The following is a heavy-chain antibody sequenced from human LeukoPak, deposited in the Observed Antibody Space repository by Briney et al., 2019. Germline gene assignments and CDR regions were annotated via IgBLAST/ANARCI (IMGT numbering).Heavy chain of an antibody. CDR1: GGSISSNSYY. CDR3: ARVGGSYLKGVFDY. Sequence: KTSETLSLTCTVSGGSISSNSYYWGWIRQPPGKGLEWIGSIYYSGTTYYSPSLKSRVTISVDTSKNQFSLKLSSVTAADTAVYYCARVGGSYLKGVFDYWGQGTLVTVSS. CDR2: IYYSGTT. V-gene: IGHV4-39*07. J-gene: IGHJ4*02. D-gene: IGHD1-26*01.